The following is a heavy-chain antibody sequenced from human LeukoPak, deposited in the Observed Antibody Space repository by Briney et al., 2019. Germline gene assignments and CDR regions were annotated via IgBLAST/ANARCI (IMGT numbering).Heavy chain of an antibody. V-gene: IGHV1-69*13. Sequence: SVKVSCKAPGGTFSSYAISWVRQAPGQGLEWMGGIIPIFGTANYAQKFQGRVTITADESTSTAYMELSSLRSEDTAVYYCASEGREYAAWGYSSYKGAFDIWGQGTMVTVSS. J-gene: IGHJ3*02. D-gene: IGHD6-19*01. CDR3: ASEGREYAAWGYSSYKGAFDI. CDR2: IIPIFGTA. CDR1: GGTFSSYA.